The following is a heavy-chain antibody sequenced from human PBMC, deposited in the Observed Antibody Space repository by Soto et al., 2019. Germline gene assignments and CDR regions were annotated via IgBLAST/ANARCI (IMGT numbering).Heavy chain of an antibody. J-gene: IGHJ6*02. Sequence: EVQLVESGGGLVKPGGSLRLSCAASGFTFSSYSMNWVRQAPGKGLEWVSSISSSSSYIYYADSVKGRFTISRDNAKNSLYLLMNSPRAEDTAVYYCARDQGSSGYCYGMDVWGQGTTVTVSS. V-gene: IGHV3-21*01. D-gene: IGHD1-26*01. CDR1: GFTFSSYS. CDR2: ISSSSSYI. CDR3: ARDQGSSGYCYGMDV.